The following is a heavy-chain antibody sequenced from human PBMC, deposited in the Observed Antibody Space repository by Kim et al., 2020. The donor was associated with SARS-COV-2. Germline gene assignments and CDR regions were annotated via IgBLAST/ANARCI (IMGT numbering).Heavy chain of an antibody. V-gene: IGHV4-59*08. Sequence: NYNPSLKSRVTISVDTSKNQFSLKLSSVTAADTAVYYCARQYSYGSPFDYWGQGTLVTVSS. J-gene: IGHJ4*02. CDR3: ARQYSYGSPFDY. D-gene: IGHD5-18*01.